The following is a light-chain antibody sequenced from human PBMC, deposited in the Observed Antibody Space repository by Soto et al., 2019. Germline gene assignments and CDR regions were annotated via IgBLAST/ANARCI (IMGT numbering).Light chain of an antibody. Sequence: IEMTQSPATLSLAPGERVTLSCRASESVSTNLAWYQQKAGQAPRLLIYAASTRATGVPARFSGSGSGTEFTLTISSLQSEDFAVYYCQQYNNWPRTFGQGTKVDIK. CDR3: QQYNNWPRT. V-gene: IGKV3D-15*01. J-gene: IGKJ1*01. CDR2: AAS. CDR1: ESVSTN.